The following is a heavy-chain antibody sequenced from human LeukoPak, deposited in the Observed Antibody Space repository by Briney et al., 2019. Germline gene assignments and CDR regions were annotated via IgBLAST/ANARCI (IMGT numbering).Heavy chain of an antibody. Sequence: GGSLRLSCAASGFAFSTYTMNWVRQAPGKGLEWVSCINGGSSDIYYADSVRGRFTISRDNAKNSLYLQMNRLRAEDTAVYYCARDRYPLGSYAPPFDYWGQGTLVTVSS. CDR1: GFAFSTYT. D-gene: IGHD3-16*01. CDR2: INGGSSDI. V-gene: IGHV3-21*01. J-gene: IGHJ4*02. CDR3: ARDRYPLGSYAPPFDY.